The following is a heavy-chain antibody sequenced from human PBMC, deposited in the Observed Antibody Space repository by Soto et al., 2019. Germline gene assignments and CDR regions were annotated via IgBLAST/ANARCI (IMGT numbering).Heavy chain of an antibody. V-gene: IGHV3-23*01. CDR3: AKVMTSNTYYYDSSGFDY. Sequence: VQLLESGGGLVQPGGSLRLSCAASGFTFSSYVMSWVRQAPGKGLEWVSAISGSGGSTYYADSVKGRFTISRDNSKNTLYLQMNSLRAEDTAVYYCAKVMTSNTYYYDSSGFDYWGQGTLVTVSS. D-gene: IGHD3-22*01. J-gene: IGHJ4*02. CDR1: GFTFSSYV. CDR2: ISGSGGST.